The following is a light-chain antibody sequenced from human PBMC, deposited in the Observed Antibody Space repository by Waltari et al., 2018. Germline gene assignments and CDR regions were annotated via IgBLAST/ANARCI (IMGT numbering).Light chain of an antibody. Sequence: EIVLTQPPATLSLSPGERATLSCRASQRVSSYLAWYQQKPGQAPRLLIYDASNRATGIPARFSGSGSGTDFTLTISSLEPEDFAVYYCQQRSNWPSFGGGTKVEIK. J-gene: IGKJ4*01. V-gene: IGKV3-11*01. CDR1: QRVSSY. CDR3: QQRSNWPS. CDR2: DAS.